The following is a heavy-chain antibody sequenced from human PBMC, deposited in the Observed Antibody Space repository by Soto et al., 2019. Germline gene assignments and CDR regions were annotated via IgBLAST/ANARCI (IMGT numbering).Heavy chain of an antibody. CDR3: ARHTRGYSSGWFIDY. J-gene: IGHJ4*02. D-gene: IGHD6-19*01. CDR1: GYSFTSYW. V-gene: IGHV5-10-1*01. CDR2: IDPSDSYT. Sequence: GESLKISCKGSGYSFTSYWISWVRQMPGKGLEWMGRIDPSDSYTNYSPSFQGHVTISADKSISTAYLQWSSLKASDTAMYYCARHTRGYSSGWFIDYWGQGTLVTVSS.